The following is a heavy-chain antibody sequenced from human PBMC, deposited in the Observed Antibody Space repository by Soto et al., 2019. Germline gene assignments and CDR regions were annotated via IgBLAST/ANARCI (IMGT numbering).Heavy chain of an antibody. CDR1: GFSFSDSY. V-gene: IGHV3-11*06. CDR2: ISGTSGYT. CDR3: ARDRGGYGPPDV. J-gene: IGHJ6*02. Sequence: QVQLVESGGGLVKPGGSLRLSCAASGFSFSDSYMSWVRHAPGKGLEWVSYISGTSGYTGYADSVKGRFTISRDNAKNSLYLQMNSLRDEDTAVYYCARDRGGYGPPDVWGQGTTVTVSS. D-gene: IGHD3-10*01.